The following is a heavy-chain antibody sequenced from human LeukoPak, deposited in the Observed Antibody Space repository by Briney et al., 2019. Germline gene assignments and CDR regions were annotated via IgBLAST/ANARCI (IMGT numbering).Heavy chain of an antibody. CDR1: GVSISSTSHY. J-gene: IGHJ5*02. CDR3: ARHPAAVMSWFDP. Sequence: SETLSLTCTVSGVSISSTSHYWGWIRQPLGKGLEWIGSIYYGGSTYYNPSLKSRVTLSGDTSNNRFSVKLTYVTAADTAVYYCARHPAAVMSWFDPWGQGTLVTVSS. CDR2: IYYGGST. D-gene: IGHD6-13*01. V-gene: IGHV4-39*01.